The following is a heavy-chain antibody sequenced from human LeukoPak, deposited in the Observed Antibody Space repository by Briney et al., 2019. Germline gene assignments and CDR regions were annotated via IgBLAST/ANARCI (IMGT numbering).Heavy chain of an antibody. Sequence: ASVKVSYKASGYTFTSYDINWVRQAAGQGVEWMGWMNPNSGNTGYPQKFQGRVTMTRNTSISTAYMELSSLRSEETAVYSCAGGVDCSSTSCYRRPREEWFDPWGQGTLVTVSS. V-gene: IGHV1-8*01. J-gene: IGHJ5*02. D-gene: IGHD2-2*01. CDR3: AGGVDCSSTSCYRRPREEWFDP. CDR1: GYTFTSYD. CDR2: MNPNSGNT.